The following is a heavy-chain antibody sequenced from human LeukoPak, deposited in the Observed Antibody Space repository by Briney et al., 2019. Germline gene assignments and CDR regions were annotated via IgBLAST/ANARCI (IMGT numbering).Heavy chain of an antibody. D-gene: IGHD3-22*01. J-gene: IGHJ4*02. Sequence: SETLSLTCTVSGGSISSGSYYWSWIRQPAGKGLEWIGRIYTSGSTNYNPSLKSRVTISVDTSKNQFSLKLSSVTATDTAVYYCARVPRGGYSVTVDYWRQGTLVTFSS. CDR3: ARVPRGGYSVTVDY. CDR2: IYTSGST. CDR1: GGSISSGSYY. V-gene: IGHV4-61*02.